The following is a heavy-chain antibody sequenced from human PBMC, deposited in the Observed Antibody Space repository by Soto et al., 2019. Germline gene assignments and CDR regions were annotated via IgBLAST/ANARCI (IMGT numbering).Heavy chain of an antibody. J-gene: IGHJ4*02. CDR2: IYYSGST. Sequence: SSETLSLTCTVSGGSVSSGSYYWSWIRQPPGKGLEWIGYIYYSGSTNYNPSLKSRVTISVDTSKNQFSLKLSSVTAADTAVYYCARGTTNGYYDSSGYFDYFDYWGQGTLVTVS. CDR1: GGSVSSGSYY. D-gene: IGHD3-22*01. V-gene: IGHV4-61*01. CDR3: ARGTTNGYYDSSGYFDYFDY.